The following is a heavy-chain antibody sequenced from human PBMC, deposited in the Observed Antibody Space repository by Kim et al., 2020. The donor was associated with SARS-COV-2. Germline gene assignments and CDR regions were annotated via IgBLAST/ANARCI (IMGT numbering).Heavy chain of an antibody. CDR3: AREKGALTAFDS. V-gene: IGHV3-7*03. CDR1: GFTFSDYW. CDR2: IKQDGREK. D-gene: IGHD3-16*01. J-gene: IGHJ4*02. Sequence: GGSLRLSCAASGFTFSDYWMTWVRQAPGKGLEWVANIKQDGREKYYVDSVKGRFTISRDNAKNSLYLQMNSLRVEDTAVYYCAREKGALTAFDSWGQGTLVTVSS.